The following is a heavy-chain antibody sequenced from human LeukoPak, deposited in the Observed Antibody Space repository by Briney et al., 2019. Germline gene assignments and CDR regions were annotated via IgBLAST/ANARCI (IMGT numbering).Heavy chain of an antibody. Sequence: GGSLRLSCAASRFTFSTYGMHWVRQAPGKGLEWVSFIRYDGSNKYYVDSVKGRFTISRDNSKNTLYLQMNSLRAEDTAVYYCAKGAYYYDSSGQYYFDYWGQGTLVTVSS. J-gene: IGHJ4*02. D-gene: IGHD3-22*01. CDR3: AKGAYYYDSSGQYYFDY. CDR1: RFTFSTYG. CDR2: IRYDGSNK. V-gene: IGHV3-30*02.